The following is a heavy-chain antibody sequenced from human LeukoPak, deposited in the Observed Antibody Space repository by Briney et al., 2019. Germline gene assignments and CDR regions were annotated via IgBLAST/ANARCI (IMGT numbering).Heavy chain of an antibody. D-gene: IGHD6-13*01. J-gene: IGHJ5*02. CDR1: GYTFTSYY. Sequence: ASVKVSCKASGYTFTSYYMHWVRETPGQGLEWMGWINPNSGGTNYAQKFQGRVTMTRDTSISTAYMELSRLRSDDTAVYYCARCSRIGNWFDPWGQGTLVTVSS. CDR3: ARCSRIGNWFDP. V-gene: IGHV1-2*02. CDR2: INPNSGGT.